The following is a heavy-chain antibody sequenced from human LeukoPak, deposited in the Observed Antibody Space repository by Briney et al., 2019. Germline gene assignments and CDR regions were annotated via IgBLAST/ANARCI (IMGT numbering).Heavy chain of an antibody. V-gene: IGHV3-33*01. J-gene: IGHJ4*02. CDR3: AREIFGSGGYPDF. Sequence: GGALRLSCAASGFAFNTYAMHWVRQAPGQGLEWVALIWHDGSHKFYSNSVRGQVTISRDNSKNTVSLQMNNLRPEDTADYYCAREIFGSGGYPDFWGQGTLVTVSS. CDR2: IWHDGSHK. D-gene: IGHD3-10*01. CDR1: GFAFNTYA.